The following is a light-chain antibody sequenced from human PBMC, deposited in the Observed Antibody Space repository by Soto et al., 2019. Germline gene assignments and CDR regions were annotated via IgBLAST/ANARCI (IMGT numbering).Light chain of an antibody. J-gene: IGLJ3*02. CDR2: ENT. V-gene: IGLV1-51*02. CDR3: GTWDSSLSTVV. CDR1: SSNLGNNY. Sequence: QSVLTQPPSVSAAPGQKVTISCSGSSSNLGNNYVSWYQQLPRTAPKVLIYENTKRPSGIPDRFSGSKSGTSATLGIAGLQAGEDADYYCGTWDSSLSTVVFGGGTKLTV.